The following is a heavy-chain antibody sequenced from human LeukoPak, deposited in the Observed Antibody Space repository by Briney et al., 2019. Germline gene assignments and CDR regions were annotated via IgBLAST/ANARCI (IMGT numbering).Heavy chain of an antibody. J-gene: IGHJ4*02. CDR3: AKHYMGSYDNRGLDY. Sequence: KPSETLSLTCTVSGGSISSYYWSWIRQPPGKGLEWIGSIYYSGYTYYNPSVESRVTISVDTSKNQFSLKLSSVTAADTAVYYCAKHYMGSYDNRGLDYWGQGTLVTVSS. CDR1: GGSISSYY. D-gene: IGHD3-10*01. V-gene: IGHV4-59*05. CDR2: IYYSGYT.